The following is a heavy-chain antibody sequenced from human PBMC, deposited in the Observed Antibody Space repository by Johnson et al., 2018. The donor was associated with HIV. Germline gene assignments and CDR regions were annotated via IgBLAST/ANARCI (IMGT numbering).Heavy chain of an antibody. CDR3: ARDQYSTSDDDAFDI. J-gene: IGHJ3*02. CDR1: GFTFSSYG. D-gene: IGHD6-6*01. V-gene: IGHV3-33*01. CDR2: TRFDGSKK. Sequence: QVQLVESGGGVVHPGKSLRLSCVGSGFTFSSYGMHWVRQTPGKGLEWVAFTRFDGSKKYYAESVKGRFTISRDNSKTTLYLQMNSLRAEDTALYYCARDQYSTSDDDAFDIWGQGTMVTVSS.